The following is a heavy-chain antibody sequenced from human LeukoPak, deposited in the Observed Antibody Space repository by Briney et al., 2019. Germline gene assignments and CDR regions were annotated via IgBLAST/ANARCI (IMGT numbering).Heavy chain of an antibody. CDR1: GYTFTGYY. D-gene: IGHD2-15*01. CDR2: INPNGGGT. J-gene: IGHJ6*03. CDR3: ARDRIGYCSGGSCYYYYMDV. Sequence: ASVKVSCKASGYTFTGYYMHWVRQAPGQGLEWMGWINPNGGGTNYAQKFQGRVTMTRDTSISTAYMELSRLRSDDTAVYYCARDRIGYCSGGSCYYYYMDVWGKGTTVTVSS. V-gene: IGHV1-2*02.